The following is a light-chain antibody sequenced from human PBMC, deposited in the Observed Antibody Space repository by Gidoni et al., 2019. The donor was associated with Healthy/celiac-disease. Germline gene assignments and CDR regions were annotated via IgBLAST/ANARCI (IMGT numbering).Light chain of an antibody. Sequence: QPVLTQPPSASGTPGQRVTISWSGSSSHIGSNYVYWYQQLPGTAPKLLIYRNNQRPSGVPDRFSGSKSGTSASLAISGLRSEDEADYYCAAWDDSLSGVVFGGGTKLTVL. CDR3: AAWDDSLSGVV. J-gene: IGLJ2*01. CDR2: RNN. V-gene: IGLV1-47*01. CDR1: SSHIGSNY.